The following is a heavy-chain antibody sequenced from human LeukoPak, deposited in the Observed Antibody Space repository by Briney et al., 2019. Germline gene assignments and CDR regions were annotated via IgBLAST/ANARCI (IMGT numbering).Heavy chain of an antibody. CDR1: GFTFSDYY. CDR3: AREIVGAAYYDAFDI. V-gene: IGHV3-11*01. CDR2: ISSSGSTI. D-gene: IGHD1-26*01. Sequence: GGSLRLSCAAYGFTFSDYYMSWIRQAPGKGLEWVSYISSSGSTIYYADSVKGRFTISRDNAKNSLYLQMNSLRAEDTAVYYCAREIVGAAYYDAFDIWGQGTMVTVSS. J-gene: IGHJ3*02.